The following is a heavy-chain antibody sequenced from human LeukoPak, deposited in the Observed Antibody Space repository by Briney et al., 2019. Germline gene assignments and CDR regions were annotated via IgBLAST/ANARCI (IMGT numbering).Heavy chain of an antibody. CDR2: IYYSGST. CDR1: GGSISSYY. J-gene: IGHJ3*02. Sequence: SETLSLTCTVSGGSISSYYWSWIRQPPGKGLEWIGYIYYSGSTNYNPSLKSRVTISVDTSKNQFSLRLSSVTAADTAVYYCARSYQTADAFDIWGQGTMVTVSS. D-gene: IGHD2-2*01. CDR3: ARSYQTADAFDI. V-gene: IGHV4-59*12.